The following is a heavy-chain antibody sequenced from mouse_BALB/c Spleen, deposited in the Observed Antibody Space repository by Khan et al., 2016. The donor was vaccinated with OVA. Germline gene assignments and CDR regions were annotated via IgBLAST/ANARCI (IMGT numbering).Heavy chain of an antibody. Sequence: QVQLQQSGAELVRPGASVKLSCKTSGYIFTSYWIHWVRQRSGQGLEWIARIYPGTDNTSYNEKVKDKATLTADKSSSTAYMQLSSLKSEDAAVYFCAREEALYYFDYWGQGTTLTVSS. CDR1: GYIFTSYW. D-gene: IGHD3-2*02. CDR2: IYPGTDNT. J-gene: IGHJ2*01. CDR3: AREEALYYFDY. V-gene: IGHV1S132*01.